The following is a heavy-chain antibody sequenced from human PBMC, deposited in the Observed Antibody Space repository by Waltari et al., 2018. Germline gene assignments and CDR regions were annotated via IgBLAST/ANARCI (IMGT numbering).Heavy chain of an antibody. J-gene: IGHJ3*01. V-gene: IGHV4-4*07. CDR1: GSPMTNYY. CDR2: VFTDGKT. Sequence: QVQLQESGPGLVKPSETLSLPCSVSGSPMTNYYWSWIRLPAGRGLEWIGRVFTDGKTHYAASLRSRVTMSMDTSKDQFSLKLTSVTAADTALYYCARAQEGHDAFDFWGQGTMVTVSS. CDR3: ARAQEGHDAFDF.